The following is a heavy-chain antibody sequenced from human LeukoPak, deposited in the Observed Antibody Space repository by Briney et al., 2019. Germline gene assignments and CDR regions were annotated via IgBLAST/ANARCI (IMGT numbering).Heavy chain of an antibody. Sequence: SETLSLTCAVYGGSFSGYYWSWIRQPPGKGLEWIGEINHSGSTNYNPSLKSRATISVDTSKNQFSLKLSSVTAADTAVYYCARDKLYAVDPWGQGTLVTVSS. V-gene: IGHV4-34*01. CDR2: INHSGST. J-gene: IGHJ5*02. CDR3: ARDKLYAVDP. D-gene: IGHD2/OR15-2a*01. CDR1: GGSFSGYY.